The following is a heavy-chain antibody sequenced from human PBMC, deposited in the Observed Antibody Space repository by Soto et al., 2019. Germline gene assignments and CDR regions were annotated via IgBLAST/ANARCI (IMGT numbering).Heavy chain of an antibody. CDR2: IYTSGST. J-gene: IGHJ5*02. CDR3: ARHIAVAGTSWFDP. D-gene: IGHD6-19*01. Sequence: SETLSLTCTVSGGSISSYYWSWIRQPAGKGLEWIGRIYTSGSTNYNPSLKSRVTMSVDTSKNQFSLKLSSVTAADKAVYYCARHIAVAGTSWFDPWGKGTRVTVSS. V-gene: IGHV4-4*07. CDR1: GGSISSYY.